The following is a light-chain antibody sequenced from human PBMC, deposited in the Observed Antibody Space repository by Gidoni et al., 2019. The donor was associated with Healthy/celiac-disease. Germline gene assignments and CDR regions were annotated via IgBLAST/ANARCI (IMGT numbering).Light chain of an antibody. CDR2: GAS. V-gene: IGKV3-20*01. CDR1: QSVSSSY. CDR3: QQYGSSPPWT. J-gene: IGKJ1*01. Sequence: EIVLTQSPVPLSLSPGERATLSCSASQSVSSSYLAWYQQKPGQAPRLLIYGASSRATGIPDRFSGSGSGTDFTLTISRLEPEDFAGYYCQQYGSSPPWTFGKGTKVEIK.